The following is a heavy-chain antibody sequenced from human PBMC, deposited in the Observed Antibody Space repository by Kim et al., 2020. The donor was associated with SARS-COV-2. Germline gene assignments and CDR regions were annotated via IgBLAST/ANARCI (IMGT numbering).Heavy chain of an antibody. J-gene: IGHJ4*02. D-gene: IGHD3-16*02. CDR3: ARATMITFGGVIDHFDY. V-gene: IGHV4-31*02. Sequence: LKSRVTISGDTSKNQFSLKLSSVTAADTAVYYCARATMITFGGVIDHFDYWGQGTLVNVSS.